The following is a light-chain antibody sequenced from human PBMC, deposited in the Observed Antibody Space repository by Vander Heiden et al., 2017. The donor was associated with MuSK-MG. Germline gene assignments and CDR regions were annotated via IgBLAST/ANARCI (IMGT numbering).Light chain of an antibody. J-gene: IGKJ4*01. V-gene: IGKV4-1*01. Sequence: DIVMTQSPDSLTVSLGERATINCKSSQSVLYSYNNKNYLSWYQQKPGQPPKLLIYGASTRESGVPDRFSGSGSGTDFTLTINSRRSEDAAVYYCHQVDSTPLTFGGGTKVEIK. CDR3: HQVDSTPLT. CDR1: QSVLYSYNNKNY. CDR2: GAS.